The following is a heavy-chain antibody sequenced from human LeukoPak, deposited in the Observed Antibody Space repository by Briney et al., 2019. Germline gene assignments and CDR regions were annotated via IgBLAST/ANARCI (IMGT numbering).Heavy chain of an antibody. J-gene: IGHJ4*02. Sequence: SVKVSCKASGYTFTSYGISWVRQAPGQGLEWMGWINPNSGGTNYAQKFQGRVTMTRDTSISTAYMELSRLRSDDTAVYYCAREKDYYDSSGALGYWGQGTLVTVSS. D-gene: IGHD3-22*01. CDR2: INPNSGGT. V-gene: IGHV1-2*02. CDR1: GYTFTSYG. CDR3: AREKDYYDSSGALGY.